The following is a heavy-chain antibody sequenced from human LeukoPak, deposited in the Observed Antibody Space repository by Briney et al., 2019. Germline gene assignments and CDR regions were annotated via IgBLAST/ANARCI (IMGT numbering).Heavy chain of an antibody. J-gene: IGHJ5*02. Sequence: GGSLRLSCAASGFTFSSYSMNWVRQAPGKGLEWVSSISSSSSYIYYADPVKGRFTISRDNAKNSLYLQMNSLRAEDTAVYYCARNNEASNYDFWSGYQYNWFDPWGQGTLVTVSS. D-gene: IGHD3-3*01. V-gene: IGHV3-21*01. CDR1: GFTFSSYS. CDR2: ISSSSSYI. CDR3: ARNNEASNYDFWSGYQYNWFDP.